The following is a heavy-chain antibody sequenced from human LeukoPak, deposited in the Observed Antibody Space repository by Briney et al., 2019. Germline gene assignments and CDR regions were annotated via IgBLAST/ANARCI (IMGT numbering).Heavy chain of an antibody. D-gene: IGHD5-18*01. V-gene: IGHV1-69*13. CDR3: ARGPGYLGLQSYFDY. CDR2: IIPIFRAA. CDR1: GGTFSTYA. Sequence: SVKVPCKGSGGTFSTYAFSWVRQAPGQGLEWMGGIIPIFRAANYAQNFQGRVTLTADESTSTAYMELSSLRSDDTAVYYCARGPGYLGLQSYFDYWGQGTLVTVSS. J-gene: IGHJ4*02.